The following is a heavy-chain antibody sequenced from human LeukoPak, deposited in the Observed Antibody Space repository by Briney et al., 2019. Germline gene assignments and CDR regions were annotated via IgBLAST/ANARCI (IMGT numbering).Heavy chain of an antibody. V-gene: IGHV3-23*01. Sequence: GGSLRLSCEVSGFPFNSYAMNWVRQAPGKGLEWVSGIDNSGYATYHADSVKGRFTISRDNAKDTLYMQMNSLRVEDTAVYYCARVSIRTQNFDYWGQGTRVTVSS. J-gene: IGHJ4*02. CDR2: IDNSGYAT. D-gene: IGHD2-21*01. CDR1: GFPFNSYA. CDR3: ARVSIRTQNFDY.